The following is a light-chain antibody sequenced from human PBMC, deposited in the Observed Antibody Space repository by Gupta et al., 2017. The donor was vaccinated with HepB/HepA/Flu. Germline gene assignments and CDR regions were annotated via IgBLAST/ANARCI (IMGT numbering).Light chain of an antibody. CDR1: SSNIGSNT. CDR3: AAWDDSLSAPV. J-gene: IGLJ3*02. CDR2: SNN. V-gene: IGLV1-44*01. Sequence: QSVLTQPPSASGTPGQRVTISCSGSSSNIGSNTVNWYQQLPGTAPKLLIYSNNQRPSGVPARFSGSKSGTSASLAISGLQSEDEADYYCAAWDDSLSAPVFGGGTKLTVL.